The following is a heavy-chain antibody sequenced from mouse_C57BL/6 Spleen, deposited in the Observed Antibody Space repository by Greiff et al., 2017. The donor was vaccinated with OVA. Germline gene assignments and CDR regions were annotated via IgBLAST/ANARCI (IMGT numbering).Heavy chain of an antibody. J-gene: IGHJ2*01. Sequence: VQLQQPGAELVRPGSSVKLSCKASGYTFTSYWMHWVKQRPIQGLEWIGNIDPSDSETHYNQKFKDKATLTVDKSSSTAYMQLSSLTSEDSAVYYCARGGPRDYFDYWGQGTTLTVSS. CDR1: GYTFTSYW. CDR2: IDPSDSET. V-gene: IGHV1-52*01. CDR3: ARGGPRDYFDY.